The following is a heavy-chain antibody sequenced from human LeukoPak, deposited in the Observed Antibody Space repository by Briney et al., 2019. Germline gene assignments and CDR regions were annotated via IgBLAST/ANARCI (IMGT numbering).Heavy chain of an antibody. Sequence: SETLSLTCTVSGYSISSGYYWGWIRQPPGKGLEWIGIIYHSGSTYYNPSLKSRVTISVDTSKNQFSLKLSSVTAADTAVYYCARAYSSSWYHNWFDPWGQGTLVTVSS. CDR2: IYHSGST. CDR1: GYSISSGYY. CDR3: ARAYSSSWYHNWFDP. V-gene: IGHV4-38-2*02. D-gene: IGHD6-13*01. J-gene: IGHJ5*02.